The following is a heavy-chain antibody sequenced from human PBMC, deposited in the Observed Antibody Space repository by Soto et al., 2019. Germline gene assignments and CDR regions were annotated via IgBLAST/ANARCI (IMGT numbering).Heavy chain of an antibody. CDR2: ISYSGST. CDR1: GASLSTYY. CDR3: ARDLKEYCSDGKCNWFDP. Sequence: SDTLSLTCTVSGASLSTYYWSWIRQPPGKGLEWIGYISYSGSTNYNPSLKSRVTISFDASKNEISLQVRSATAADAAVYYCARDLKEYCSDGKCNWFDPWRQGTLVTVSS. D-gene: IGHD2-15*01. J-gene: IGHJ5*02. V-gene: IGHV4-59*01.